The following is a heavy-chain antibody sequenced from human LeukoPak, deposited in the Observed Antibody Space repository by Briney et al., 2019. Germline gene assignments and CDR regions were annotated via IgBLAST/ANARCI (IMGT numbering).Heavy chain of an antibody. Sequence: GESLKISCTGSGYTFSSAWVGWVRQMPGKGLEWMGIIYPDNSDTTYSPSFQGQVTISADKSIRTAYLHWSSLKASDTAMYYCVTITDGRLYWGQGTLVTVSS. CDR2: IYPDNSDT. V-gene: IGHV5-51*01. CDR1: GYTFSSAW. CDR3: VTITDGRLY. D-gene: IGHD5-24*01. J-gene: IGHJ4*02.